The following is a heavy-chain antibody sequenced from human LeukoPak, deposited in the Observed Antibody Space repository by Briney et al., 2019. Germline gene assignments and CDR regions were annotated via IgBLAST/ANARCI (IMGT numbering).Heavy chain of an antibody. Sequence: SETLSLTCTVSGASISSYYWSWIRQPPGKGLEWIGYIYYSGYTNYNPSLKSRVTISVDTSKNQFSLKLSSVTAADTAVYYCARLGRVIAPDAFDIWGQGTMVTVSS. J-gene: IGHJ3*02. CDR1: GASISSYY. D-gene: IGHD2-21*01. CDR2: IYYSGYT. CDR3: ARLGRVIAPDAFDI. V-gene: IGHV4-59*08.